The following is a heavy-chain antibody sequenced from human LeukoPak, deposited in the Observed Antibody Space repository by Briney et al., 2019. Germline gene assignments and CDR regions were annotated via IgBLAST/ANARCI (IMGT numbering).Heavy chain of an antibody. Sequence: PGRSLRLSCAASGFTFSSYAMHWVRQAPGKGLEWVAVISYDGSNKYYADSVKGRFTISRDNSKNTLYLQMTSLRDEDTAVYYCARDRAMAQMYYFDYWGQGTLVTVSS. CDR3: ARDRAMAQMYYFDY. J-gene: IGHJ4*02. D-gene: IGHD5-18*01. CDR1: GFTFSSYA. CDR2: ISYDGSNK. V-gene: IGHV3-30*01.